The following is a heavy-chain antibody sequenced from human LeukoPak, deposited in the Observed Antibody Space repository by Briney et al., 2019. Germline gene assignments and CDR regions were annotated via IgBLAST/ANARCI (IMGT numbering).Heavy chain of an antibody. CDR2: ISGDGGST. CDR1: GFTFDDYA. CDR3: AKDYGDYRNYYYYYMDV. D-gene: IGHD4-17*01. J-gene: IGHJ6*03. V-gene: IGHV3-43*02. Sequence: PGGSLRLSCAASGFTFDDYAMHWVRQAPEKGLEWVSLISGDGGSTYYADSVTGRLTISRDNSKNSLYLQMNSLRTEDTALYYCAKDYGDYRNYYYYYMDVWGKGTTVTVSS.